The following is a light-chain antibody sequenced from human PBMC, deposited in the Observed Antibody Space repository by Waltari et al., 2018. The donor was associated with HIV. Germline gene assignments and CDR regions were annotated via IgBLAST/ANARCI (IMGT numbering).Light chain of an antibody. Sequence: EIVLTQSPATLSLSPGERASQSVSTYLAWYQQKPGQAPRLLIYDASDRATGIPARFSGSGSGTDFTLTISDLEPEDFAVYYCQQRSNWPLITFGQGTRLEIK. V-gene: IGKV3-11*01. CDR2: DAS. J-gene: IGKJ5*01. CDR3: QQRSNWPLIT. CDR1: QSVSTY.